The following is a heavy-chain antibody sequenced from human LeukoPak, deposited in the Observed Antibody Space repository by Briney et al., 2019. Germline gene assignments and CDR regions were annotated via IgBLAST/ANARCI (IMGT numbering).Heavy chain of an antibody. D-gene: IGHD2-15*01. CDR1: GGSMYDYY. CDR2: IHYNGRT. CDR3: ARVRLSGVIDY. V-gene: IGHV4-59*01. Sequence: SETLSLSCTVSGGSMYDYYWSWIRQPPVKGLEWIGHIHYNGRTNYNPSLEGPATISIDMSKNQFSLNLSSVTAADTAVYYCARVRLSGVIDYWGQGTLVTVSS. J-gene: IGHJ4*02.